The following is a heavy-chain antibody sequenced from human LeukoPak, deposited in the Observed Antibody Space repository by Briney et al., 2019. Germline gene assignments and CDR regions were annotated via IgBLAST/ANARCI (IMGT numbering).Heavy chain of an antibody. CDR1: GLTGSHNY. CDR3: ARDQGIAAAGTHDY. Sequence: GGSLRLSCAASGLTGSHNYVSWVRQAPGEGLEWVSAISGSGDSTYYADSVKGRFTISRDNSKNTLYLQMNSLRAEDTAVYYCARDQGIAAAGTHDYWGQGTLVTVSS. CDR2: ISGSGDST. J-gene: IGHJ4*02. D-gene: IGHD6-13*01. V-gene: IGHV3-53*01.